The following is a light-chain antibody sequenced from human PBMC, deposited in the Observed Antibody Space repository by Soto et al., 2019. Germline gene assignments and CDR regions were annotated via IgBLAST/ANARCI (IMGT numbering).Light chain of an antibody. Sequence: EIVMTQSPATLSVSPGERATLSCRASQSVSSNLAGYQQNPGQAPRLLIDYASTKATGIPARFSGSGSGTEFTLTSSGLQSEDFAVYYCQQYNKSALTFGGGTKLEIK. V-gene: IGKV3-15*01. CDR1: QSVSSN. CDR3: QQYNKSALT. CDR2: YAS. J-gene: IGKJ4*01.